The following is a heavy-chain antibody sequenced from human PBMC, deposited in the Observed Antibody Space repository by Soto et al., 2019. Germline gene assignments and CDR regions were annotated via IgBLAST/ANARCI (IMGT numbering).Heavy chain of an antibody. CDR2: VFYSGAT. J-gene: IGHJ4*02. Sequence: SETLSLTCNVSGGPIKTGDYYWNWIRQPPGKGLEWIGYVFYSGATNYSPSLKGRAAISMDTSKNQFSLSLTSVTAADTAVYYCARAGFSYGHLLFWCQGIRVTVSS. CDR1: GGPIKTGDYY. V-gene: IGHV4-30-4*01. D-gene: IGHD3-10*01. CDR3: ARAGFSYGHLLF.